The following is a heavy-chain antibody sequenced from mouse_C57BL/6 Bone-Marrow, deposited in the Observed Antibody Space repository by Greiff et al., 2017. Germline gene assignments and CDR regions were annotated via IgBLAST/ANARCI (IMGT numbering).Heavy chain of an antibody. J-gene: IGHJ2*01. CDR3: ARRCYGDFDY. CDR2: ISSGSSTI. D-gene: IGHD1-1*01. V-gene: IGHV5-17*01. Sequence: EVQLVESGGGLVKPGGSLKLSCAASGFTFSDYGMHWVRQAPEKGLEWVAYISSGSSTIYYADPVKGRVTISGDNAKNTLFLQMTRLRSEDTAMYYCARRCYGDFDYWGQGTTLTVSS. CDR1: GFTFSDYG.